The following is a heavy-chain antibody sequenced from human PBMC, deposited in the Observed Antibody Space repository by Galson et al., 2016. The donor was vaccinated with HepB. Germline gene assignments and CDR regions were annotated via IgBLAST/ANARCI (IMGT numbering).Heavy chain of an antibody. Sequence: LSLTCTVSGGSISSGGYYWSWIRQHPGKGLEWIGYIYHSGSTYYNPSLKSRVSISVDTSKNQFSLRLSSVTAEDTAVYYCARAPVTSTTCCYYFDYWGQGTLVTVSS. D-gene: IGHD2-2*01. J-gene: IGHJ4*02. V-gene: IGHV4-31*03. CDR3: ARAPVTSTTCCYYFDY. CDR1: GGSISSGGYY. CDR2: IYHSGST.